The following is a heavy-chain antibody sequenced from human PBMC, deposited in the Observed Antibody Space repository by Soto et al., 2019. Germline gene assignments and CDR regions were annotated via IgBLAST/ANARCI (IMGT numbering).Heavy chain of an antibody. CDR2: INPDSADT. CDR1: GYSFTGYY. CDR3: ATSSASYSHYAMEV. D-gene: IGHD1-26*01. J-gene: IGHJ6*02. Sequence: WASVKVSCKASGYSFTGYYMHWVRQAPGEGPEWMGWINPDSADTKYAQKFQGRVTMTRDTSITTAYMELSSLRSDDTAVYYCATSSASYSHYAMEVWGQGTTVTVSS. V-gene: IGHV1-2*02.